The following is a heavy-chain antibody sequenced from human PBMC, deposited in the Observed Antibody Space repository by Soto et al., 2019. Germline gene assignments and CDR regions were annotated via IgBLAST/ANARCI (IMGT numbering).Heavy chain of an antibody. CDR1: GFTFSSYA. CDR3: ARTPGGGNEAASDAFDI. CDR2: ISYDGSNK. Sequence: PGGSLRLSCAASGFTFSSYAMHWVRQAPGKGLEWVAVISYDGSNKYYADSVKGRFTISRDNSKNTLYLQMNSLRAEDTAVYYCARTPGGGNEAASDAFDIWGQGTMVTVSS. V-gene: IGHV3-30-3*01. D-gene: IGHD2-15*01. J-gene: IGHJ3*02.